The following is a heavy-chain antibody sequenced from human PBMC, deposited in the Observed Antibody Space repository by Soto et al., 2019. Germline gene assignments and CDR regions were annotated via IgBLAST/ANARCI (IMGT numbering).Heavy chain of an antibody. Sequence: QVQLQESGPGLVKPSETLSLTCTVSGGSISSYYWSWIRQPPGKGLEWIGYSYYSGSTNYNPSLKSRVTISVDTSKTQFSLRLSSVTAADTAVYYCARDQRYSSSSGRYYYYYGMDVWGQGTTVTVSS. D-gene: IGHD6-6*01. CDR2: SYYSGST. J-gene: IGHJ6*02. CDR1: GGSISSYY. CDR3: ARDQRYSSSSGRYYYYYGMDV. V-gene: IGHV4-59*01.